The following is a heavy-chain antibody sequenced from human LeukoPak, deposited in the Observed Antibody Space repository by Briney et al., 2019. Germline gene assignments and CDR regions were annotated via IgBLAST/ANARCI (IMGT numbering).Heavy chain of an antibody. CDR1: GFTFSSYA. D-gene: IGHD1-1*01. CDR2: ISGSGGTT. Sequence: PGGSLRLSRAASGFTFSSYAMSWVRQAPGKGLEWVSAISGSGGTTYYADSVKGRFTISRDNSKNTLYLQMNSLRAEDTAVYYCAKDGYDYYYYYMDVWGRGTAVTVSS. V-gene: IGHV3-23*01. CDR3: AKDGYDYYYYYMDV. J-gene: IGHJ6*03.